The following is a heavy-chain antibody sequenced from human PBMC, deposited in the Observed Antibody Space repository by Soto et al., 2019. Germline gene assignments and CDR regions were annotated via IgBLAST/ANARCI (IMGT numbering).Heavy chain of an antibody. J-gene: IGHJ4*02. CDR1: GGTFSSYA. D-gene: IGHD4-17*01. CDR2: IIPIFGTA. V-gene: IGHV1-69*05. CDR3: ARTNDYGEVGSDY. Sequence: ASVKVSCKASGGTFSSYAISWVRQAPGQGLEWMGGIIPIFGTATYAQKFQGRVTMTTDTSTSTAYMELRSLRSDDTAVYYCARTNDYGEVGSDYWGQGTLVTVSS.